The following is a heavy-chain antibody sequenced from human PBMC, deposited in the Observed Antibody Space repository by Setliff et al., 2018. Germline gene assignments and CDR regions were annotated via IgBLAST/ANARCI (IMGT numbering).Heavy chain of an antibody. D-gene: IGHD1-7*01. J-gene: IGHJ4*02. Sequence: PGGSLRLSCVASGFNLNVYTMEWVRQAPGKGLEWVSSISSNSKYIYNADSLKGRLTVSRDNAKKSLYLQMDSLTAEDTAVYYCARGSLSGTTYPSDYWGQGTLVTVSS. CDR2: ISSNSKYI. CDR3: ARGSLSGTTYPSDY. V-gene: IGHV3-21*01. CDR1: GFNLNVYT.